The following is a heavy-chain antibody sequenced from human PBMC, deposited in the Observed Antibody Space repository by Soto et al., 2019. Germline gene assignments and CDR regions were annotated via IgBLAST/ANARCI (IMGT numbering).Heavy chain of an antibody. CDR1: GFTFSGSA. CDR2: IRSKANSYAT. Sequence: EVQVVESGGGLVEPGRSLRLSCAASGFTFSGSAMHWVRQASGKGLEWVGRIRSKANSYATAYAASVKGRFTISRDDSKNTAYLQMNSLKTEDTAVYYCTRHVGDYYYYYGMDVWGQGTTVTVSS. J-gene: IGHJ6*02. CDR3: TRHVGDYYYYYGMDV. D-gene: IGHD1-26*01. V-gene: IGHV3-73*01.